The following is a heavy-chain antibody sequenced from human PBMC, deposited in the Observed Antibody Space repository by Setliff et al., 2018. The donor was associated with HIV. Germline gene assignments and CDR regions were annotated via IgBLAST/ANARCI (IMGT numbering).Heavy chain of an antibody. D-gene: IGHD5-12*01. V-gene: IGHV1-69*05. Sequence: ASVKVSCKASGGTFSDYAINWVRQAPGQGLEWMGGIIPIFGTANYAQKFQGRVTITTDESTSTAYMELSSLRSEDTAVYYCARSGRLRGYSGYDLDAFDIWGQGTMVTVSS. J-gene: IGHJ3*02. CDR2: IIPIFGTA. CDR3: ARSGRLRGYSGYDLDAFDI. CDR1: GGTFSDYA.